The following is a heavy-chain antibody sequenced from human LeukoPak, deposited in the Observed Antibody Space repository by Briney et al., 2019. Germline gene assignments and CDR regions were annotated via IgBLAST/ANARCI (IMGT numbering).Heavy chain of an antibody. D-gene: IGHD2-15*01. V-gene: IGHV3-48*03. J-gene: IGHJ4*02. CDR2: ISSSGSTI. CDR3: ARDKGSGHYFDY. CDR1: GFTFSSYE. Sequence: PGGSLRLSCAASGFTFSSYEMSWVRQAPGKGLEWVSYISSSGSTIYYADSVKGRFTISRDNAKNSLYLQMNSLRAEDTAVYNCARDKGSGHYFDYWGQGTLVTVSS.